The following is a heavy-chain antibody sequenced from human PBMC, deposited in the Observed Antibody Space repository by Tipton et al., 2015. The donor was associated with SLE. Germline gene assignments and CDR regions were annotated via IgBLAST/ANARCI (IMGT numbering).Heavy chain of an antibody. J-gene: IGHJ6*02. D-gene: IGHD6-19*01. V-gene: IGHV3-74*01. CDR3: ARAPTISVAGTTDPFGMDV. CDR2: LRTDGRVT. Sequence: GSLRLSCAASGFTFHNYWMHWVRQAPGKGLVWVSRLRTDGRVTTYAASVKGRLTISRDNAKNTLYLQMRSLRVEDTGIYYCARAPTISVAGTTDPFGMDVWGPGTRVTVSS. CDR1: GFTFHNYW.